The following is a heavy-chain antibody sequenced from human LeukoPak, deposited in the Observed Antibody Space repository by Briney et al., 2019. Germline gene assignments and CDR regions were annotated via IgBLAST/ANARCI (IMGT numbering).Heavy chain of an antibody. J-gene: IGHJ4*02. D-gene: IGHD3-3*01. CDR3: AGWGDDFWSTKTEDY. CDR1: GFIFRSYA. V-gene: IGHV3-23*01. Sequence: GGSLRLSCAASGFIFRSYAMSWVRQAPGMGLESVSAISGSGSSIYYADSVKGRFTISRDNSKNTVYLQMNSLRAEDTAVYYCAGWGDDFWSTKTEDYWGQGTLVTVSS. CDR2: ISGSGSSI.